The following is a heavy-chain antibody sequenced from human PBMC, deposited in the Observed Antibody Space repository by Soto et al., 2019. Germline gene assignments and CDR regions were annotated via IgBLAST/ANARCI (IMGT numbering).Heavy chain of an antibody. V-gene: IGHV3-30*18. CDR2: ISYDGGSK. CDR1: GFTFSTYG. CDR3: AKKQPAMTVGVANNFAP. J-gene: IGHJ5*02. D-gene: IGHD3-22*01. Sequence: QVQLVESGGGVVQPGKSLRLSCAASGFTFSTYGIHWVRQAPGKGLEWVALISYDGGSKYYGDSVKGRFIISRDNSHNPWSLKRTGRGAADTAVNFGAKKQPAMTVGVANNFAPGGQGTLVTVSS.